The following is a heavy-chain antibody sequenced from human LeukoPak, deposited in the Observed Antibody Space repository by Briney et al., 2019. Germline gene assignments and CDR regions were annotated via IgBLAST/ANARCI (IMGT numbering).Heavy chain of an antibody. CDR2: IIPIFGTS. CDR1: GGTFSIYA. Sequence: ASVNVSCKASGGTFSIYAISWVRQAPGQGLECMGGIIPIFGTSNYAQKFQGRVTITADESTSTAYMELSSLRSEDTAVYYCARYYSGWYYFDYWGQGTLVTVSS. CDR3: ARYYSGWYYFDY. D-gene: IGHD6-19*01. J-gene: IGHJ4*02. V-gene: IGHV1-69*13.